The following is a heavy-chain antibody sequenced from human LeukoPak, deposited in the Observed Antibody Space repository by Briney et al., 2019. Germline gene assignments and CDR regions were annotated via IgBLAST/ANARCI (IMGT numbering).Heavy chain of an antibody. V-gene: IGHV3-53*04. CDR1: GFTFSSYD. Sequence: QPGGSLRLSCAASGFTFSSYDMNWVRQAPGKGLEWVSTIYSGGTTYYADSVMGRFTISRHNSRNTLYLQMNSLRAEDTAVYYCARVDTVMAYYFDLWGQGTLVTVSS. CDR2: IYSGGTT. J-gene: IGHJ4*02. CDR3: ARVDTVMAYYFDL. D-gene: IGHD5-18*01.